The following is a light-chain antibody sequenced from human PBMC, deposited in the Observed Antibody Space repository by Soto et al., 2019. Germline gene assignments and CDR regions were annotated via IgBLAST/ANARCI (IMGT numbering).Light chain of an antibody. CDR2: GAS. CDR3: QQYHHWPVT. V-gene: IGKV3-15*01. J-gene: IGKJ4*01. Sequence: IVMTQSPASLSLSPGERVTLSWRASQSVTSNLAWYQHTPGQSPSLLISGASSGATGLPYRFSGSGSGTDFTLTINSLKYEDAAVYYCQQYHHWPVTFGGGTKWIS. CDR1: QSVTSN.